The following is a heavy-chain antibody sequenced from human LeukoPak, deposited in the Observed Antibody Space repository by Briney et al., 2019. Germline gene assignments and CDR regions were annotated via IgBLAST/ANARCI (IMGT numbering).Heavy chain of an antibody. D-gene: IGHD2-15*01. CDR2: INPNSGGT. V-gene: IGHV1-2*02. J-gene: IGHJ5*02. CDR3: ARDDYPAFCSGGTCYSTNRFDP. Sequence: ASVKVSCKASGYTFTGYYMHWVRQAPGQGLEWMGWINPNSGGTNYAQNFQGRVTMTRDTSTSTVYMELSSLRSEDTAVYYCARDDYPAFCSGGTCYSTNRFDPWGQGTLVSVSS. CDR1: GYTFTGYY.